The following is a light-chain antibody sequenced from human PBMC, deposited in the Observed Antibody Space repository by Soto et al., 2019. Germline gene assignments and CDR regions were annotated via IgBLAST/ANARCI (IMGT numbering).Light chain of an antibody. CDR2: QVS. Sequence: DVVMTQSPRSLPVTLGQPASISCRSSQSLIHSDGNTYVNWFQQRPGQSPRRLIYQVSDRDSGVTDRVSGSGSGTDFTLKIRRVEAEDVGVYYCMQGTHWPWTLGQGTEVEIK. CDR3: MQGTHWPWT. J-gene: IGKJ1*01. CDR1: QSLIHSDGNTY. V-gene: IGKV2-30*02.